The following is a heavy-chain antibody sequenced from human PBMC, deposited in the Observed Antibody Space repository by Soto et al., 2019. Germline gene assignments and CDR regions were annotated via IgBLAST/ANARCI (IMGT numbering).Heavy chain of an antibody. CDR1: GGSVSVYY. J-gene: IGHJ4*02. D-gene: IGHD1-26*01. CDR3: ARGVGSSPPQY. CDR2: IYASGSP. V-gene: IGHV4-59*02. Sequence: SETLSLTCTISGGSVSVYYWSWIRQSTGQGLEWIGYIYASGSPYYNPPLRSRFTISADPSKNQISLKLTSPPAADTAVYYCARGVGSSPPQYWGRGTLVTVSS.